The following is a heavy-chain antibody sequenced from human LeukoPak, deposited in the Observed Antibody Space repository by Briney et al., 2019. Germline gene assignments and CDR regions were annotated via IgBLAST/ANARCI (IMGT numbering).Heavy chain of an antibody. J-gene: IGHJ6*03. CDR1: GGSISSGSYY. Sequence: NPSETLSLTCTVSGGSISSGSYYWSWIRQPAGKGLEWIGRIYTSGSTNYNPSLKSRVTISVDTSKNQFSLKLSSVTAADTAVYYCAREPLFYYYYYYYMDVWGKGTTDTVSS. D-gene: IGHD3-10*02. CDR2: IYTSGST. V-gene: IGHV4-61*02. CDR3: AREPLFYYYYYYYMDV.